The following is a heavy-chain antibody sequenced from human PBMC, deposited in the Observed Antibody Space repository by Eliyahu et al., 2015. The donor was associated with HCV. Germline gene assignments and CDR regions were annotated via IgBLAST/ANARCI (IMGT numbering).Heavy chain of an antibody. CDR2: IWYDGSKR. Sequence: QVQLVESGGGVVQPGRSLRLSCGAXGFNFGSYGXPWVRQAPGKGLGWVAVIWYDGSKRYYADSVKGRFTISRDNSENTLYLQMNSLRAEDTAVYYCARDEVLEYYYDSSGLDAFDIWGQGTMVTVSS. V-gene: IGHV3-33*01. J-gene: IGHJ3*02. D-gene: IGHD3-22*01. CDR1: GFNFGSYG. CDR3: ARDEVLEYYYDSSGLDAFDI.